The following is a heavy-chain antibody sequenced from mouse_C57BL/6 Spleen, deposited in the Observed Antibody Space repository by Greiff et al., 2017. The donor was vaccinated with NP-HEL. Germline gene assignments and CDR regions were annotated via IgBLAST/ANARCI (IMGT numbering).Heavy chain of an antibody. CDR3: ARAPNYYCSSVYAMDY. CDR2: INYDGSST. J-gene: IGHJ4*01. V-gene: IGHV5-16*01. CDR1: GFTFSDYY. D-gene: IGHD1-1*01. Sequence: EVQVVESEGGLVQPGSSMKLSCTASGFTFSDYYMAWVRQVPEKGLEWVANINYDGSSTYYLDSLKSRFIISRDNAKNILYLQMSSLKSEDTATYYCARAPNYYCSSVYAMDYWGQGTSVTVAS.